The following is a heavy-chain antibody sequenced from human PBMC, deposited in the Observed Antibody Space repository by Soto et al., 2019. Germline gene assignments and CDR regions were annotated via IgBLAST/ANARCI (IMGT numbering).Heavy chain of an antibody. V-gene: IGHV3-11*06. J-gene: IGHJ5*02. D-gene: IGHD3-9*01. Sequence: GGSLRLSCTANGFNFSDFYMSWLRQAPGKGLEWISYISSTSTYTNYADSVQGRFTISRDNSKQSLYLQLHNLRAGDSAVYYCARDHYEILTGSGWFGPWGLGTLVTVSS. CDR3: ARDHYEILTGSGWFGP. CDR2: ISSTSTYT. CDR1: GFNFSDFY.